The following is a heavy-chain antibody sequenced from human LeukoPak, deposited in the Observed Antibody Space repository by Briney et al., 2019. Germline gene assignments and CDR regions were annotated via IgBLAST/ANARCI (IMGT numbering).Heavy chain of an antibody. CDR1: GFTFSSYA. CDR3: AKDWLQWPISYFDY. CDR2: ISYDGSNK. V-gene: IGHV3-30*01. J-gene: IGHJ4*02. D-gene: IGHD6-19*01. Sequence: GGSLRLSCAASGFTFSSYAMHWVRQAPGKGLEWVAVISYDGSNKYYADSVKGRFTISRDNSKNTLYLQMNSLRAEDTAVYYCAKDWLQWPISYFDYWGQGTLVTVSS.